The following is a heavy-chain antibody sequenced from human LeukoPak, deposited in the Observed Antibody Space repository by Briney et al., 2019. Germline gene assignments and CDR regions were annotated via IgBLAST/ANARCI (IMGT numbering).Heavy chain of an antibody. CDR1: GFIFNTYS. Sequence: GGSLRLSCAASGFIFNTYSMTWVRQAPGKGLEWVSSISGGSNYIYYADSVKGRFTISRDNAKNSVYLQMNSPRAEDTAVYYCAGARGYTSGWYMDWGQGTLVTVSS. D-gene: IGHD6-19*01. J-gene: IGHJ4*02. V-gene: IGHV3-21*01. CDR2: ISGGSNYI. CDR3: AGARGYTSGWYMD.